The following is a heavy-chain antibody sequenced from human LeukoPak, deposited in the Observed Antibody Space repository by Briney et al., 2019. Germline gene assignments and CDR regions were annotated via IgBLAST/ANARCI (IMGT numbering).Heavy chain of an antibody. CDR3: ARGAEYSCGYVDY. V-gene: IGHV1-2*02. CDR2: INPNSGGT. J-gene: IGHJ4*02. D-gene: IGHD5-18*01. Sequence: ASVKVSCKASGYTFTGYHMHWVRQAPGQGLEWMGWINPNSGGTNYAQKFQGRVTMTRDTSISTAYMELSRLRSDDTAVYYCARGAEYSCGYVDYWGQGTLVTVSS. CDR1: GYTFTGYH.